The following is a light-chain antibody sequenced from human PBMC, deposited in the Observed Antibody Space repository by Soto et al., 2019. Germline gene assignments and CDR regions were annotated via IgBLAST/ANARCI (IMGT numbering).Light chain of an antibody. Sequence: EIVLTQSAGTLSLSPGERATLSCRASQTVSGRYLAWFQQKPGQTPRLLIYDASTRAAGVPDRFSGSGSGTHFSLPINRLEPKDFAVYYCQHYGSSPWTFGQGTKV. V-gene: IGKV3-20*01. J-gene: IGKJ1*01. CDR2: DAS. CDR3: QHYGSSPWT. CDR1: QTVSGRY.